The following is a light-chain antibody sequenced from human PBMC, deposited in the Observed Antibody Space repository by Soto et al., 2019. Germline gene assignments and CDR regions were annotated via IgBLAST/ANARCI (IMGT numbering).Light chain of an antibody. J-gene: IGLJ2*01. CDR3: SSERSRSTVV. CDR2: EVN. V-gene: IGLV2-14*01. CDR1: SSDVGGYNY. Sequence: QSALTQPASVSGSPGQSITISCTGTSSDVGGYNYVSWYQQHPGKAPKLMIYEVNNRPSGVSNRFSGSKSGNTASLTISGLQAEDEGDYYCSSERSRSTVVFGGGTKLTVL.